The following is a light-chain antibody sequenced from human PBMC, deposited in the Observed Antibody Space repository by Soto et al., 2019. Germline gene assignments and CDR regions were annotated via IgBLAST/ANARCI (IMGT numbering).Light chain of an antibody. J-gene: IGLJ2*01. CDR3: SAWDHSLSAVV. Sequence: QSALTQPPSASGTPGQRVTISCSGSSSNIGSNYVYWYQHLPGTAPKLLIYRDNQRPSGVPDRFSGSKSGPSASLAISGLRSEDEADYYCSAWDHSLSAVVFGGGTKLTVL. V-gene: IGLV1-47*01. CDR1: SSNIGSNY. CDR2: RDN.